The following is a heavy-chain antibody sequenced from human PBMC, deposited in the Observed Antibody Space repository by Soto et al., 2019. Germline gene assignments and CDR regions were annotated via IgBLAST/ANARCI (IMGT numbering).Heavy chain of an antibody. V-gene: IGHV4-30-2*01. J-gene: IGHJ4*02. CDR2: IYHSGST. D-gene: IGHD3-22*01. CDR1: GGSISRGGYS. Sequence: TLSLTCAVSGGSISRGGYSWSWIRQPPWKGLEWIGYIYHSGSTYYNPSLKSRVTISVDRSKNQFSLKLSSVTAADTAVYYCARSPYYYDSSGYYLWFDYWGQGTLVTVSS. CDR3: ARSPYYYDSSGYYLWFDY.